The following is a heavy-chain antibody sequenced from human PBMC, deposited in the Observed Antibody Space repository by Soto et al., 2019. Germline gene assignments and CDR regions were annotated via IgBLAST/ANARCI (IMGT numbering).Heavy chain of an antibody. CDR3: ARERGYYDSSGYYYPFDY. D-gene: IGHD3-22*01. V-gene: IGHV4-34*01. CDR1: GGSFSGYY. CDR2: INHSGST. J-gene: IGHJ4*02. Sequence: ASETLSLTCAVYGGSFSGYYWSWIRQPPGKGLEWIGEINHSGSTNYNPSLKSRVTISVDTSKNQFSLKLSSVTAADTAVYYCARERGYYDSSGYYYPFDYWGQGTLVTVSS.